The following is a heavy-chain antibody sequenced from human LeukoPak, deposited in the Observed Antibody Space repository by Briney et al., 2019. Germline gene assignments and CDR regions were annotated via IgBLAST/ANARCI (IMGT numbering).Heavy chain of an antibody. CDR1: GYTVTSYY. CDR2: INPSGGST. Sequence: ASVKVSCKASGYTVTSYYMHWVRQAPGQGLEWMGIINPSGGSTSHAQKSQGRVTMTRDTSTSTVYMELSSLRSEDTAVYYCAREIDDYGDYWGQGTLVTVSS. V-gene: IGHV1-46*01. J-gene: IGHJ4*02. CDR3: AREIDDYGDY.